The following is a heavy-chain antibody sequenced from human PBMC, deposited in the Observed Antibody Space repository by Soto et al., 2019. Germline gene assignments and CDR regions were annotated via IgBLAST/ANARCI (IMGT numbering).Heavy chain of an antibody. J-gene: IGHJ4*02. CDR1: GGSIISSSYY. Sequence: SETLSLTCTVSGGSIISSSYYWGWIRQPPGKGLEWIGSIYYSGSTYYNPSLKSRVTISVDTSKNQFSLKLSSVTAADTAVYYCASRAVHSSGFTDXWGQGTLVTVSS. V-gene: IGHV4-39*01. D-gene: IGHD6-19*01. CDR2: IYYSGST. CDR3: ASRAVHSSGFTDX.